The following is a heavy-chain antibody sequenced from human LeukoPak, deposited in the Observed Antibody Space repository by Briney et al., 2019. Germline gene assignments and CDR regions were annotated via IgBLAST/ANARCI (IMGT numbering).Heavy chain of an antibody. V-gene: IGHV5-51*01. CDR1: GYSLTNYW. CDR2: MHPGESEI. D-gene: IGHD5/OR15-5a*01. J-gene: IGHJ5*02. CDR3: AKTIASLGSGARYFDP. Sequence: GASLKISCKASGYSLTNYWIAWVRQQPGKGLEWMGIMHPGESEINYSPSFEGQVTISADTSISTAYLEWYSLKASDSAIYYCAKTIASLGSGARYFDPWGQGTMITVSS.